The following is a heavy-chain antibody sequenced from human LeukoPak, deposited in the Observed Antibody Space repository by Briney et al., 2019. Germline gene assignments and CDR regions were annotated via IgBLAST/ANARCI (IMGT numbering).Heavy chain of an antibody. J-gene: IGHJ4*02. CDR3: ARATVARDTASDY. Sequence: KSGGSLRLSCAASGFTFSSYSMNWVRQAPGKGLEWVSSISSSSSYIYYADSVKGRFTISRDNAKNSLYLQMNSLRAEDTAVYYCARATVARDTASDYWGQGTLVIVSS. D-gene: IGHD4-23*01. CDR2: ISSSSSYI. V-gene: IGHV3-21*01. CDR1: GFTFSSYS.